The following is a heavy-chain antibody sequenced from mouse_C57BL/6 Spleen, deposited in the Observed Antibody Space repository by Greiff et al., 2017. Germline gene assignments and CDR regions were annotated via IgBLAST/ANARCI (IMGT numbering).Heavy chain of an antibody. J-gene: IGHJ1*03. CDR3: ARGGYYYGSPWYFDV. D-gene: IGHD1-1*01. Sequence: QVQLQQPGTELVKPGASGYTFTSYWMHWVKQRPGQGLEWIGNINPSNGGTNYNEKFKSKATLTVDKSSSTAYMQLSSLTSEDSAVYYCARGGYYYGSPWYFDVWGTGTTVTVSS. CDR2: INPSNGGT. CDR1: GYTFTSYW. V-gene: IGHV1-53*01.